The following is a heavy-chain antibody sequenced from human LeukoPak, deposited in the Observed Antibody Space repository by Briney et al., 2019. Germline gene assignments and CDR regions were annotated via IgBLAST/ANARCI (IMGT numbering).Heavy chain of an antibody. Sequence: ASVKVSCKASGGTFSGYAISWVRQAPGQGLEWMGRIIPILGIAYYAQKFQGRVTITADKSTSTAYMELRSLRSDDTAVYYCARENQQWELRVWGQGTLVTVSS. CDR2: IIPILGIA. CDR3: ARENQQWELRV. V-gene: IGHV1-69*04. J-gene: IGHJ4*02. CDR1: GGTFSGYA. D-gene: IGHD1-26*01.